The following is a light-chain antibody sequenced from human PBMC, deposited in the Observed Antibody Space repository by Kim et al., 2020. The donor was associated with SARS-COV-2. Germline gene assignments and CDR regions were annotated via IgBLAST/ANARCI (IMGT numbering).Light chain of an antibody. CDR3: QQYTSYSRT. CDR2: KTS. V-gene: IGKV1-5*03. J-gene: IGKJ2*01. Sequence: SASVADSVTITCRASQSTSSWLAWYQQKPGKAPKLLMYKTSDLDSGVPSRFSGGGSGTEFTLTISSLQPDDSATYYCQQYTSYSRTFGQGTKLEI. CDR1: QSTSSW.